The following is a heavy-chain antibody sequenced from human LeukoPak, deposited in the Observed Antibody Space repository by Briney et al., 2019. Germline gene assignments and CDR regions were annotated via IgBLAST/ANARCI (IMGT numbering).Heavy chain of an antibody. CDR2: ISGSGGST. D-gene: IGHD3-22*01. CDR3: AKDQVYYYDSSGYYSN. V-gene: IGHV3-23*01. Sequence: VGSLRLSCAASGFTFSSYAMSWVRQAPGKGLEWVSAISGSGGSTYYADSVKGRFTISRDNSKNTLYLQMNSLRAEDTAVYYCAKDQVYYYDSSGYYSNWGQGTLVTVSS. J-gene: IGHJ4*02. CDR1: GFTFSSYA.